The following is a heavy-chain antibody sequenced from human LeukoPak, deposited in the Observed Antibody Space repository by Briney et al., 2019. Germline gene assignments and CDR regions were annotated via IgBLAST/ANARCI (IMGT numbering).Heavy chain of an antibody. J-gene: IGHJ4*02. V-gene: IGHV4-30-2*01. CDR2: IYHSGST. CDR3: ARDGYYYDSSGYFDC. D-gene: IGHD3-22*01. Sequence: SETLSLTCAVSGGSISSGGYSWSWIRQPPGKGLEWIGYIYHSGSTYYNPSLKSRVTISVDTSKNQFSLKLSSVTAADTAVYYCARDGYYYDSSGYFDCWGQGTLVTVSS. CDR1: GGSISSGGYS.